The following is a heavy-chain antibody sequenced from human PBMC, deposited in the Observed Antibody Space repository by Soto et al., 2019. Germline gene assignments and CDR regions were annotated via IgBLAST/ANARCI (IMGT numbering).Heavy chain of an antibody. CDR2: IIPIFGIA. J-gene: IGHJ6*04. CDR3: ARAPYYYGSGSYLTPMDV. V-gene: IGHV1-69*02. CDR1: GGTFSSYT. Sequence: ASVKVSCKASGGTFSSYTISWVRRAPGQGLEWLGMIIPIFGIANYAQKFQGRVTITADKSTSTAYMELSSLRSEDTAVFYCARAPYYYGSGSYLTPMDVWGKGTTVTVSS. D-gene: IGHD3-10*01.